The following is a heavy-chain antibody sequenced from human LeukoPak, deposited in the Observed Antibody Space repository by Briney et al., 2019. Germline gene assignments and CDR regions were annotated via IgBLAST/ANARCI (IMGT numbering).Heavy chain of an antibody. CDR2: ISSSGSTI. D-gene: IGHD5-12*01. Sequence: PGGSLRLSCAASGFTFSSYEMNWVRQAPGKGLEWVSYISSSGSTIYYADSVKGRLTISRDNAKNSLYLQMNSLRAEDTAVYYCARDSGYDYNWGQGTLVTVSS. CDR1: GFTFSSYE. J-gene: IGHJ4*02. V-gene: IGHV3-48*03. CDR3: ARDSGYDYN.